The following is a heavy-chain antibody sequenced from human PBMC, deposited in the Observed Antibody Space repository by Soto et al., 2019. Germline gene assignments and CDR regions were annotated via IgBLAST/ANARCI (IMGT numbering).Heavy chain of an antibody. Sequence: WGSLRLSCAASGFSFSGKNYLTWVRQAPGKGLEWVSALYSSDGTYYADSMKGRFSVSRDNSKNTFYLQLHSRRPEDTALYFCATWLQREHAFDIWGLGTMVTVS. D-gene: IGHD1-1*01. J-gene: IGHJ3*02. CDR1: GFSFSGKNY. CDR3: ATWLQREHAFDI. V-gene: IGHV3-53*01. CDR2: LYSSDGT.